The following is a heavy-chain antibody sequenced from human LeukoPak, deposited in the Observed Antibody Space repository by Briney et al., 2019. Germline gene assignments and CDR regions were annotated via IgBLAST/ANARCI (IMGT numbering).Heavy chain of an antibody. D-gene: IGHD2-15*01. CDR1: GFTFNSYA. Sequence: GGSLRLSCAASGFTFNSYAMHWVRQAPGKGLEYVSAVSGNGSSTYYASSVKGRFTISRDNSKSTLYLQMGGLRAEDMAVYYCTRGFTSGSGLKVTAFNIWGQGTMVTVSS. CDR3: TRGFTSGSGLKVTAFNI. CDR2: VSGNGSST. V-gene: IGHV3-64*01. J-gene: IGHJ3*02.